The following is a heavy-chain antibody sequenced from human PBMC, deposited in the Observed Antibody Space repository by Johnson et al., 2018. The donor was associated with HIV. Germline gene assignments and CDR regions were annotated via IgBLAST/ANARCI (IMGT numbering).Heavy chain of an antibody. CDR3: AKNGARGDAFDM. CDR1: GFTFSDYY. D-gene: IGHD2-8*01. Sequence: VQLVESGGGLVKPGGSLRLSCAASGFTFSDYYMTWIRQAPGKGLEWVSYISSSGSTIYYADSVKGRFTISRDNSKNTLYLQMNSLRAEDTAVYYCAKNGARGDAFDMWGQGTMVTVSS. CDR2: ISSSGSTI. V-gene: IGHV3-11*04. J-gene: IGHJ3*02.